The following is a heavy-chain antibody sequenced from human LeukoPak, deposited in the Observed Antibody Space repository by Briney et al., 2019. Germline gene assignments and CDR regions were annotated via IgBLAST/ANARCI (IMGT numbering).Heavy chain of an antibody. Sequence: ASVKVSCKASGYTFTNYGINWVRQAPGQGLEWMGWISTQAPGQGLEWMGWVNTYNTNYAQKFQGRVTITRDTSASTAYMELSSLRSEDTAVYYCARSPRADFWSGYFDYWGQGTLVTVSS. CDR2: VNTYNT. CDR1: GYTFTNYG. V-gene: IGHV1-18*01. CDR3: ARSPRADFWSGYFDY. D-gene: IGHD3-3*01. J-gene: IGHJ4*02.